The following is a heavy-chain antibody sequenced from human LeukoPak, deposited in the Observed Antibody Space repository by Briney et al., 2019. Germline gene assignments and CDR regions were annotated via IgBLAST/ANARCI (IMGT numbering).Heavy chain of an antibody. CDR1: GFTFSDYE. J-gene: IGHJ4*02. V-gene: IGHV3-48*03. CDR2: ISNSGSTQ. Sequence: GGSLRLSCAASGFTFSDYEMNWIRQAPGKGLEWISYISNSGSTQYYADSVKGRFTISRDNSKNTLYLQMNSLRAEDTAVYYCAKDLLYGLDYWGQGTLVTVSS. D-gene: IGHD4-17*01. CDR3: AKDLLYGLDY.